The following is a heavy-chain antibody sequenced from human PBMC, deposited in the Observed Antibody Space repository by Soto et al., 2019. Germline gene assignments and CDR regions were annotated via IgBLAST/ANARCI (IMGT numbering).Heavy chain of an antibody. D-gene: IGHD2-2*01. CDR1: GGSFSGYY. J-gene: IGHJ5*02. CDR2: INHSGST. V-gene: IGHV4-34*01. Sequence: SETLSLTCAVYGGSFSGYYWSWIRQPPGKGLEWIGEINHSGSTNYNPSLKSRVTITVDTSKNQFSLKLSSVTAADTAVYYCARGTVVVVPAAMLGWFDPWGQGTLVTVSS. CDR3: ARGTVVVVPAAMLGWFDP.